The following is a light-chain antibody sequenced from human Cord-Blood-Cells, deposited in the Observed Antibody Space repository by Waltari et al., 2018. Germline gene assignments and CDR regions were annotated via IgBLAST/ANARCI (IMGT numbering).Light chain of an antibody. J-gene: IGLJ2*01. CDR1: KLGDKY. Sequence: SYELTQPPSVSVSPGQTASITCSGDKLGDKYACWYQQKPGQSPVLVIYQDSKRPAGFPERCSGSNSGNMATLTISGAQAMDESDYYCQAWDSSTVVFGGGTKLTVL. CDR2: QDS. V-gene: IGLV3-1*01. CDR3: QAWDSSTVV.